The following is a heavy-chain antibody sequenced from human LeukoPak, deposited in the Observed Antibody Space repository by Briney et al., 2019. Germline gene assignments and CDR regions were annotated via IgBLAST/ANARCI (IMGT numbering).Heavy chain of an antibody. CDR2: INPNSGGT. V-gene: IGHV1-2*02. Sequence: GASVEVSCKASGYTFTGYYTHWVRQAPGQGLEWMGWINPNSGGTNYAQKFQGRVTMTRDTSISTAYMELSRLRSDDTAVYYCARDSSSGWPTTVDYWGQGTLVTVSS. D-gene: IGHD6-19*01. J-gene: IGHJ4*02. CDR3: ARDSSSGWPTTVDY. CDR1: GYTFTGYY.